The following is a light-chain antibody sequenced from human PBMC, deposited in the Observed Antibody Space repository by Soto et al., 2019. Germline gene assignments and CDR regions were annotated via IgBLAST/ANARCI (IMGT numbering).Light chain of an antibody. J-gene: IGKJ3*01. V-gene: IGKV3-11*01. CDR2: DAS. CDR3: QQRSNLFT. Sequence: EIVLTQSPATLSLSPGERATLSCRASQSLSNFLAWYQQKPGQAPRLLIYDASNRATGIPVRFSGSGSGTDVTLTISSLEPEDFAVYDCQQRSNLFTFGPGTTVEIK. CDR1: QSLSNF.